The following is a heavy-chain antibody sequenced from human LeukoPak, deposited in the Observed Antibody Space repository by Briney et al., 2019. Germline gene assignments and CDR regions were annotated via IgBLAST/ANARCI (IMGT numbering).Heavy chain of an antibody. CDR1: GGSISSGGYY. V-gene: IGHV4-31*03. Sequence: SETLSLTCTVSGGSISSGGYYWSWIRQHPGKGLEWIGYIYYSGSTYYNPSLKSRVTISVDTSKNQFSLKLSSVTAADTAVYYCARQIITMMREGHAFDIWGQGTMVTVSS. CDR3: ARQIITMMREGHAFDI. J-gene: IGHJ3*02. D-gene: IGHD3-22*01. CDR2: IYYSGST.